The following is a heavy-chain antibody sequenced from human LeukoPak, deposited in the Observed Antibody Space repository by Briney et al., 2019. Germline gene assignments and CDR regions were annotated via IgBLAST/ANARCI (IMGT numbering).Heavy chain of an antibody. J-gene: IGHJ4*02. CDR2: IYHSGLI. CDR1: GDSISSYY. V-gene: IGHV4-59*04. CDR3: MSNYLQGGYYFNS. Sequence: SETLSLTCTVSGDSISSYYCSWVRQPPGKGLEWIANIYHSGLIYYNPSLKSRITISMDTSKNQFSLKLSSVTAADTAVYYCMSNYLQGGYYFNSGGQGPLVTVSA. D-gene: IGHD4-11*01.